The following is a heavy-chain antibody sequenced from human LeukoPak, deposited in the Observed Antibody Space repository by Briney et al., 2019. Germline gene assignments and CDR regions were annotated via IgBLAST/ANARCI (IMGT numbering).Heavy chain of an antibody. D-gene: IGHD7-27*01. CDR1: GYTLTELS. V-gene: IGHV1-24*01. J-gene: IGHJ4*02. CDR2: FDPEDGET. CDR3: ATAYWGLYELDY. Sequence: ASVKVSCKVSGYTLTELSMHWVRQAPGKGLEWMGGFDPEDGETIYAQKFQGRVTMTEDTSTDTAYMELSSLRSEDTAVYYCATAYWGLYELDYWGQGTLVTVSS.